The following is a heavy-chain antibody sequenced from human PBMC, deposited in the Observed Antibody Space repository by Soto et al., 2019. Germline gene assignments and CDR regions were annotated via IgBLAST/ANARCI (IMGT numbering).Heavy chain of an antibody. J-gene: IGHJ4*02. CDR3: ASGYSGSDSLDY. CDR2: IKQDGSEK. Sequence: EVQLVESGGGLVQPGGSLRLYCAASGFTFSSYWMSWVRQAPGKGLEWVANIKQDGSEKYYVDSVKGRFTISRDNAKNSLYLQMNSLRAEDTAVYYCASGYSGSDSLDYSGQGTLVTVSS. V-gene: IGHV3-7*01. CDR1: GFTFSSYW. D-gene: IGHD1-26*01.